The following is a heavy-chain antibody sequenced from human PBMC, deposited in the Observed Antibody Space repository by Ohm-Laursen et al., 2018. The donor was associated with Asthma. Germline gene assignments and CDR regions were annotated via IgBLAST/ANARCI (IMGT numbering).Heavy chain of an antibody. Sequence: SLRLSCTASGFTFRSYAMHWVRQAPGKGLEWVAVGGSYYDGGLKYYADSVNGRFTVSRDDSKNTLYLQMNSLRAEDTALYYCARIGPEWELPGREYSLHHWGQGTQVTVSS. J-gene: IGHJ1*01. V-gene: IGHV3-30-3*01. CDR2: GGSYYDGGLK. CDR1: GFTFRSYA. CDR3: ARIGPEWELPGREYSLHH. D-gene: IGHD1-26*01.